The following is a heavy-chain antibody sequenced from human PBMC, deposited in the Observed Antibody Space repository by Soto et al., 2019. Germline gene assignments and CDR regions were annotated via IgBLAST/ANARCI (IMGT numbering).Heavy chain of an antibody. J-gene: IGHJ5*02. CDR2: ISKSGSII. CDR1: GFTFSDYY. Sequence: QVQLVASGGGLVQPGGSLRLSCAASGFTFSDYYMSWLRQPPGKGLEWVSYISKSGSIIHFADSVKGRFAISRDNAKNTLYLQMTRLTAEDTALYYFARDLSPYSDYYDESTSETWFDPWSQGTLITVSS. V-gene: IGHV3-11*01. D-gene: IGHD3-16*01. CDR3: ARDLSPYSDYYDESTSETWFDP.